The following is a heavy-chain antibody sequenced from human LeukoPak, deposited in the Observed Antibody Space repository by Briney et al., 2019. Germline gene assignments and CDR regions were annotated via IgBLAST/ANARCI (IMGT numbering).Heavy chain of an antibody. Sequence: GGSLRLSCAASGFTFSNYYMTWVRQSPGKGLEWVAIIKPDGSGKYYVDSVKGRFTISRDNAKNSLYLQMSGLRAEDTAVYYCARGGHRQKEFWGQGTLVTVSS. CDR2: IKPDGSGK. CDR3: ARGGHRQKEF. CDR1: GFTFSNYY. J-gene: IGHJ4*02. V-gene: IGHV3-7*01. D-gene: IGHD3-10*01.